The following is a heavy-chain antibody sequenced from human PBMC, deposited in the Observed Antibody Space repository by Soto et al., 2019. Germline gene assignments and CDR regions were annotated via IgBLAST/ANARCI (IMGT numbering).Heavy chain of an antibody. Sequence: SETLSLTCTVSGGSISSGGYYWSWIRQHPGKGLEWIGYIYYSGSTYYNPSLKSRVTISVDTSKNQFSLKLSSVTAADTAVYYCARGGQGWFDPWGQGTLVTVPS. V-gene: IGHV4-31*03. CDR2: IYYSGST. CDR3: ARGGQGWFDP. CDR1: GGSISSGGYY. J-gene: IGHJ5*02. D-gene: IGHD3-16*01.